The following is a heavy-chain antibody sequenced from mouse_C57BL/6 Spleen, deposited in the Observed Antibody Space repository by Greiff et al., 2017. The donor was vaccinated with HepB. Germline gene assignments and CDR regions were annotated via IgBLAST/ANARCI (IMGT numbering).Heavy chain of an antibody. V-gene: IGHV3-6*01. J-gene: IGHJ2*01. CDR2: ISYDGSN. CDR1: GYSITSGYY. CDR3: ARYDYETYFDY. Sequence: EVQLQESGPGLVKPSQSLSLTCSVTGYSITSGYYWNWIRQFPGNKLEWMGYISYDGSNNYNPSLKNRISITRDTSKNQFFLKLNSVTTEDTATYYCARYDYETYFDYWGQGTTLTVSS. D-gene: IGHD2-4*01.